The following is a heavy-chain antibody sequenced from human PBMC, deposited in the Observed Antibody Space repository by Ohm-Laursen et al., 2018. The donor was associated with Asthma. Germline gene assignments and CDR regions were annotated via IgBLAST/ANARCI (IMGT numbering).Heavy chain of an antibody. J-gene: IGHJ3*02. CDR1: GRTFSSYA. Sequence: ASVKVSCKASGRTFSSYAISWVRQAPGQGLEWMGGIIPIFGTANYAQKFQGRVTITADESTSTAYMELSSLRSEDTAVYYCARTMGGAPGGGFDAFDIWGQGTMVTVSS. D-gene: IGHD1-26*01. V-gene: IGHV1-69*13. CDR2: IIPIFGTA. CDR3: ARTMGGAPGGGFDAFDI.